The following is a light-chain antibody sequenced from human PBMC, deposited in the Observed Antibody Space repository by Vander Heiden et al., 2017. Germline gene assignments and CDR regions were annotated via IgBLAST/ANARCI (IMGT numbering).Light chain of an antibody. Sequence: PSSLYASLGDRVTITCRASQGISKCLDWYQQKPGKAPKLLIYAASTLQRGVPSRFSGSGSGTDFTLTISSLQPEDVGTYYCQKYNSTPLTFGGGTKVEIK. CDR2: AAS. V-gene: IGKV1-27*01. CDR1: QGISKC. CDR3: QKYNSTPLT. J-gene: IGKJ4*01.